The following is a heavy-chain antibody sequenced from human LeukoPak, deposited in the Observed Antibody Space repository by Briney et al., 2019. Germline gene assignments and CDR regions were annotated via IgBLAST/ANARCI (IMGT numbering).Heavy chain of an antibody. CDR2: IYHSGST. CDR3: AKSWGYAANSLHIQH. CDR1: GYSISSGYY. Sequence: SETLSLTCAVSGYSISSGYYWGWIRQPPGKGLEWIGSIYHSGSTYYSPSLKSRVTMSVDTSNNQFSLKLTSVTAADTAVYYCAKSWGYAANSLHIQHWGQGARVIVSA. J-gene: IGHJ1*01. V-gene: IGHV4-38-2*01. D-gene: IGHD4-23*01.